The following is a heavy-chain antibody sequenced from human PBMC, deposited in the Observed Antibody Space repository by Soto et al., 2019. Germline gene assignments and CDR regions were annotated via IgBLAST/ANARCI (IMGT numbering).Heavy chain of an antibody. CDR1: GFTFSSYA. CDR3: AREIPDLYGMDV. Sequence: QVQLVESGGGVVQPGRSLRLSCAASGFTFSSYAMHWVRQAPGKGLEGVAVISYDGSNQYYADSVKGRFTISRDISKNTLYLQRNSLRAEDTAVYYCAREIPDLYGMDVWGQGTTVTVSS. J-gene: IGHJ6*02. CDR2: ISYDGSNQ. V-gene: IGHV3-30-3*01.